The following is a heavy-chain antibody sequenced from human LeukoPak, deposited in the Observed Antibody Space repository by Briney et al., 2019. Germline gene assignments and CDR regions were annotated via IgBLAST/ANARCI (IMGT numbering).Heavy chain of an antibody. CDR1: GGSISSYY. D-gene: IGHD3-22*01. V-gene: IGHV4-59*08. CDR2: IYYSGST. Sequence: SETLSLTCTVSGGSISSYYWSWIRQPPGKGLEWIGYIYYSGSTNYNPSLKSRVTISVDTSKNQFSLKLSSVTAADTAVYYCARHGPFTYYYDSSGSYYSDYWGQGTLVTVSS. CDR3: ARHGPFTYYYDSSGSYYSDY. J-gene: IGHJ4*02.